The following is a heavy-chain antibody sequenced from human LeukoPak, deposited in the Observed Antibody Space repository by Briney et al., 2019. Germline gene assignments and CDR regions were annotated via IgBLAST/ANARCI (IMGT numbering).Heavy chain of an antibody. D-gene: IGHD3-10*01. CDR1: GGSFSGYY. V-gene: IGHV4-34*01. CDR3: ARGQYYYGSGSYYPPYY. Sequence: PSETLSLTCAVYGGSFSGYYWSWIRQPPGEGLEWIGEINHSGSTNYNPSLKSRVTISVDTSKNQFSLKLSSVTAADTAVYYCARGQYYYGSGSYYPPYYWGQGTLVTVSS. CDR2: INHSGST. J-gene: IGHJ4*02.